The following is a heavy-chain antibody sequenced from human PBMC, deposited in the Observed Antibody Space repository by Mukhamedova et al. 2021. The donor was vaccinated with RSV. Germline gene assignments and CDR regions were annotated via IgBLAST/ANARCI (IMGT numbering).Heavy chain of an antibody. V-gene: IGHV1-69*01. CDR2: IIPIFGTA. J-gene: IGHJ6*03. CDR3: ARYVIARYMDV. D-gene: IGHD2-21*01. Sequence: GGIIPIFGTANYAQKFQGRVTITADESTSTAYMELSSLRSEDTAVYYCARYVIARYMDVWGKGITVTVSS.